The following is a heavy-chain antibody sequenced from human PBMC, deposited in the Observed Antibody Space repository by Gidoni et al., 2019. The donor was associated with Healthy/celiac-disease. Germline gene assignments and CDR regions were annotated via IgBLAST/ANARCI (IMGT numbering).Heavy chain of an antibody. CDR3: ARDDFYSILRRGMDV. D-gene: IGHD4-4*01. Sequence: EVQLVESGGGLVQPGGSLRLSCAASGFTFSSYSMNWVRQAPGKGLEWVSYISSSSSTIYYADSVKGRFTISRDNAKNSLYLQMNSLRDEDTAVYYCARDDFYSILRRGMDVWGQGTTVTVSS. J-gene: IGHJ6*02. CDR1: GFTFSSYS. CDR2: ISSSSSTI. V-gene: IGHV3-48*02.